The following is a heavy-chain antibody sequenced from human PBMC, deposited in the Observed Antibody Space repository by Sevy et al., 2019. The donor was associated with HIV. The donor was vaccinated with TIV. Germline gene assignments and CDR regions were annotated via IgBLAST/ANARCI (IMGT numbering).Heavy chain of an antibody. D-gene: IGHD3-3*01. CDR3: ARDFTIFGVVSGIDY. J-gene: IGHJ4*02. Sequence: GGSLRLSCAASGFTFRTYSMNWVRQAPGKGLEWLSSISDDSRCIYYSDSVKGRFTIPRANAKNLWYLQMNNLRVEDTAIYYCARDFTIFGVVSGIDYWGQRNLVTVSS. V-gene: IGHV3-21*04. CDR1: GFTFRTYS. CDR2: ISDDSRCI.